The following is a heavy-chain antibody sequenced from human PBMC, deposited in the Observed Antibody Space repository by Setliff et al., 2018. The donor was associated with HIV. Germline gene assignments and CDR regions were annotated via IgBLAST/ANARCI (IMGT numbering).Heavy chain of an antibody. J-gene: IGHJ4*02. V-gene: IGHV4-39*01. CDR2: IYYSGST. CDR3: ARPDTSGTYYTGFDH. CDR1: GGSISSSSYY. Sequence: SETLSLTCTVSGGSISSSSYYWGWIRQPPGKGLEWIGSIYYSGSTHYNPSLKSRVTISVDTSKSQISLNLTSPSTADTAVYYCARPDTSGTYYTGFDHWGQGTLVTVSS. D-gene: IGHD3-10*01.